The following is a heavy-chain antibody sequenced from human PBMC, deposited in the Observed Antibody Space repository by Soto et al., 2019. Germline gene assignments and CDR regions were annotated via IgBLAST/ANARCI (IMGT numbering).Heavy chain of an antibody. J-gene: IGHJ4*02. V-gene: IGHV1-18*04. Sequence: GASVKVSCKASGCSFTSYGISWVRQAPGQGPEWMGWISGHNGNTNHPQSLQGRVTMTTDTSRNTAYMELRSLRSDDTAVYYCAXHRFNYYDDSVYYYFDYWGQGTLVTVSS. CDR2: ISGHNGNT. CDR3: AXHRFNYYDDSVYYYFDY. D-gene: IGHD3-22*01. CDR1: GCSFTSYG.